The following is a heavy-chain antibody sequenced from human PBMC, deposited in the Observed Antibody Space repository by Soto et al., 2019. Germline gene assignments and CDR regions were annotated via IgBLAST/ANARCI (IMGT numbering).Heavy chain of an antibody. CDR3: ARRWTTGEIDY. Sequence: QVQLVQSGGEVKKPGASVKVSCKASGYIFNSFGISWVRQAPGQGLEWMGWISAYTGKTKYAQNFQGRVTMTTDTSTSTAYMELRSLRSDDTAVYYCARRWTTGEIDYWGQGTLVTVSS. CDR1: GYIFNSFG. V-gene: IGHV1-18*01. CDR2: ISAYTGKT. J-gene: IGHJ4*02. D-gene: IGHD4-17*01.